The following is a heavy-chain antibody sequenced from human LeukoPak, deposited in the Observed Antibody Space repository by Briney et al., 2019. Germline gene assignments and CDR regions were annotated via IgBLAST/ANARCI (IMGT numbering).Heavy chain of an antibody. V-gene: IGHV3-30*18. Sequence: GGSLRLSCAASGFTFSSYGMHWVRQAPGKGLEWVAVISYDGSNKYYADSVKGRFTISRDNSKNTLYLQMNSLRAEGTAVYYCAKDKFLGYSSSWYGEGYFDYWGQGTLVTVSS. CDR1: GFTFSSYG. CDR2: ISYDGSNK. CDR3: AKDKFLGYSSSWYGEGYFDY. D-gene: IGHD6-13*01. J-gene: IGHJ4*02.